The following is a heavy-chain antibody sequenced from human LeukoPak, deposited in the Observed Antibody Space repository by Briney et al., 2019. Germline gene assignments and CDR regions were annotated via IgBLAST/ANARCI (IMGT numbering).Heavy chain of an antibody. D-gene: IGHD3-22*01. V-gene: IGHV1-18*01. CDR1: GCTFTSYG. CDR3: ARGGIGDYYDSSGYYDYFDY. J-gene: IGHJ4*02. Sequence: GASVKVSCKASGCTFTSYGISWVRQAPGQGLEWMGWISAYNGNTNYAQKLQGRVTMTTDTSTSTAYMELRSLRSDDTAVYYCARGGIGDYYDSSGYYDYFDYWGQGTLVTVSS. CDR2: ISAYNGNT.